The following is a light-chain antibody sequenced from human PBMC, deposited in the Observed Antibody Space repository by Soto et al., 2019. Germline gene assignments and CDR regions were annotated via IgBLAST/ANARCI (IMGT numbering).Light chain of an antibody. CDR2: DAS. V-gene: IGKV3-20*01. CDR3: QQYGSSGT. Sequence: EIVLTQSPVTLSLSPGERGTLSCRASQSVGTSLAWYQQKPGQAPRLLIYDASNRATGIPARFSGSGSGTDFTLTISRLEPEDFAVYYCQQYGSSGTFGQGTKVDIK. CDR1: QSVGTS. J-gene: IGKJ1*01.